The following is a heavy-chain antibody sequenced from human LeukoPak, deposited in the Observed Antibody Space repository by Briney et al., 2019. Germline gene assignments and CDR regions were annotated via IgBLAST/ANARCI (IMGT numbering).Heavy chain of an antibody. J-gene: IGHJ4*02. CDR1: GFTFSSYW. Sequence: GGSLRLSCAASGFTFSSYWMHWVRQAPGKGLVWVSRINSDGSSTSYADSVKGRFTISRDNAKNTLYLQMNSLRVEDTAVYYCARTYYYDSSGYPFDYWGQGTLVTVSS. D-gene: IGHD3-22*01. V-gene: IGHV3-74*01. CDR3: ARTYYYDSSGYPFDY. CDR2: INSDGSST.